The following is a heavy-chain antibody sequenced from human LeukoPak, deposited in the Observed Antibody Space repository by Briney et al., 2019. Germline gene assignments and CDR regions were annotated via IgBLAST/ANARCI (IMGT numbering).Heavy chain of an antibody. CDR3: ARHNWGFRAFDI. V-gene: IGHV4-59*08. J-gene: IGHJ3*02. D-gene: IGHD7-27*01. Sequence: SETLSLTCCVSGGSISSYYWSWIRQPPGKGLEWIGYIYSSGTTNYNPSLKSRVTIAVDTSKNQFSLKLSSVTAADTAVYYCARHNWGFRAFDIWGQGTMVTVSS. CDR1: GGSISSYY. CDR2: IYSSGTT.